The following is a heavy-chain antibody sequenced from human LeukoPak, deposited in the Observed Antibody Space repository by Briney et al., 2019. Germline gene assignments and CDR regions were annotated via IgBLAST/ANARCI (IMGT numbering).Heavy chain of an antibody. CDR1: GFTFSSYG. V-gene: IGHV3-23*01. D-gene: IGHD3-10*01. Sequence: GGRLRLSCAPSGFTFSSYGMSLVRQAPGKGLEWVSAISGSGGSTYYADSVKGRFTISRDNSKNTLYLQMNSLKTEDTAVYYCTTERYYYGTGSYLRVDYWGQGTLVTVSS. CDR2: ISGSGGST. CDR3: TTERYYYGTGSYLRVDY. J-gene: IGHJ4*02.